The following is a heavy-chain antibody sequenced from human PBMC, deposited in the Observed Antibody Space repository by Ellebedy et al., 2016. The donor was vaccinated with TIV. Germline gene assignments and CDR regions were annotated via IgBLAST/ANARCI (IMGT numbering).Heavy chain of an antibody. J-gene: IGHJ4*02. Sequence: SETLFLTXAVYGGSFSGYYWSWIRQPPGKGLEWIGEINHSGSTNYNPSLKSRVTISVDTSKNQFSLKLSSVTAADTAVYYCARDKGTYFDSWGQGILVTVSS. D-gene: IGHD3-10*01. V-gene: IGHV4-34*01. CDR1: GGSFSGYY. CDR2: INHSGST. CDR3: ARDKGTYFDS.